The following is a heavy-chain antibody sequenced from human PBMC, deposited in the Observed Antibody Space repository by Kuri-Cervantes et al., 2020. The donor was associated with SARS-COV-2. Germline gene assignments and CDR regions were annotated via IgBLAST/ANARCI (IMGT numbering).Heavy chain of an antibody. Sequence: GGSLRLSCAASGFTFSNYAVSWVRQAPGKGLEWVSLISGSGGSTYYADFVKGRFTISRDNSKNTLYLQMNSLRAEDTAVYYCAKDLGHYGSGSDTFGYWGQGTLVTVSS. CDR3: AKDLGHYGSGSDTFGY. J-gene: IGHJ4*02. CDR2: ISGSGGST. D-gene: IGHD3-10*01. CDR1: GFTFSNYA. V-gene: IGHV3-23*01.